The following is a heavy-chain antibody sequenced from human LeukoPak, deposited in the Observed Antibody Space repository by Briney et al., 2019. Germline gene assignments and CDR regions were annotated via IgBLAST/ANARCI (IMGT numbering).Heavy chain of an antibody. Sequence: GGSLRLSCAASGFTFSSYAMSWVRQAPGKGLEWVSAISGSGGSTCYADSVKGRFTISRGNSKNTLYLQMNSLRAEDTAVYYCAKGGSYDFWSGYNSYWGQGTLVTVSS. CDR2: ISGSGGST. V-gene: IGHV3-23*01. CDR1: GFTFSSYA. CDR3: AKGGSYDFWSGYNSY. D-gene: IGHD3-3*01. J-gene: IGHJ4*02.